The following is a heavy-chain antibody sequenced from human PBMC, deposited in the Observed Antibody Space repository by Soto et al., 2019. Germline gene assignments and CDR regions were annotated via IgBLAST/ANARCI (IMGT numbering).Heavy chain of an antibody. CDR1: GASITGSNW. CDR3: AKHNSGGWFDP. V-gene: IGHV4-4*02. Sequence: QVQLQESGPGLVKPSGTLSLTCAVSGASITGSNWWSWVRQPPGKGLEWIGEIYHSGSTNYNPSLESRVTISVDKSNNQFSLRLTSVTAADTAVYYCAKHNSGGWFDPWGQGTLVTVSS. CDR2: IYHSGST. D-gene: IGHD3-22*01. J-gene: IGHJ5*02.